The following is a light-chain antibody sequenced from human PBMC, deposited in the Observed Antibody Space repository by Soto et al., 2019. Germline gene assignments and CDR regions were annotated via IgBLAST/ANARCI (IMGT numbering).Light chain of an antibody. CDR1: QSFRGL. Sequence: VIRYCPSTLYENKGERVTLSCRASQSFRGLLAWYQQKPGHAPRLLIYDAYDRATGIPPRFSGSGSGTDFTLTISSLEPEDTAVYYCQQRHMCPMTFGQGTRVEI. J-gene: IGKJ5*01. CDR3: QQRHMCPMT. CDR2: DAY. V-gene: IGKV3-11*01.